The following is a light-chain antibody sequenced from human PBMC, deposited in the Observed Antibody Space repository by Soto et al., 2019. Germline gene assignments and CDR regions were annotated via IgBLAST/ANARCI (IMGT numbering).Light chain of an antibody. Sequence: QSVLTQPASGSGSPGQSITTFCTGTSSDVGGYNYVSWYQQHPGKAPKFMIYDVSNRPSGVSNRFSGSKSGNTASLTISGLQAEDEADYYCSSYTTSNTRQIVFGTGTKVT. J-gene: IGLJ1*01. V-gene: IGLV2-14*01. CDR3: SSYTTSNTRQIV. CDR2: DVS. CDR1: SSDVGGYNY.